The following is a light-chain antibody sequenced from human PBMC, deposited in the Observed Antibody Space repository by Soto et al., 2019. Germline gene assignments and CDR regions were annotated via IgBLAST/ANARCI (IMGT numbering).Light chain of an antibody. J-gene: IGLJ1*01. CDR3: SSYTSSSTLV. CDR1: SSDVGGYKY. CDR2: EVS. Sequence: QSALTQPASVSGSPGQSITISCTGTSSDVGGYKYVSWYQQHPGKAPKLMIYEVSNRPSGVSNRFSGSKSGNTASLTISGLQAEDEADYYCSSYTSSSTLVFGTGTKLTFL. V-gene: IGLV2-14*01.